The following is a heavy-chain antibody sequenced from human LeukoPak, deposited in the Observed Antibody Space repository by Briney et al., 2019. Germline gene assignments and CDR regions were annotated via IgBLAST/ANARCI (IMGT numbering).Heavy chain of an antibody. D-gene: IGHD5-12*01. CDR3: ASPDIVATNN. V-gene: IGHV3-7*01. J-gene: IGHJ4*02. CDR1: GFTFSNYW. Sequence: PGGSLRLSCAASGFTFSNYWMSWVRQAPGKGLEWVANIKQDGSEKYYVDSVKGRFTISRDNAKNSLYLQMNSLRAEDTAVYYCASPDIVATNNWGQGTLVTVSS. CDR2: IKQDGSEK.